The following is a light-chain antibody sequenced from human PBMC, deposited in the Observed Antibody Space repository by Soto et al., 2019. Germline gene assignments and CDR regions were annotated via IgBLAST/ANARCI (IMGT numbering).Light chain of an antibody. CDR2: EVS. V-gene: IGLV2-14*01. Sequence: QSALTQPASVSGSPGQSITISCTGNNSDVGTYNYVSWYQQQPGKAPKFVVYEVSHRPSGVSDRFSGSKSGNTASLTISGLQAEDAADYYRSSYTTCSTLVFGGGTKLTVL. J-gene: IGLJ2*01. CDR1: NSDVGTYNY. CDR3: SSYTTCSTLV.